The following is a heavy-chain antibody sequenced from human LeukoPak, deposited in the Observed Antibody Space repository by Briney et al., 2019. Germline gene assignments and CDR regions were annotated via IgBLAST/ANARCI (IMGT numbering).Heavy chain of an antibody. CDR2: IDPSDSYT. CDR3: ASSRYCSGGSCYLYYFDY. Sequence: GESLRTSCKGSGYSFTSYWISWVRQMPGKGLEWMGRIDPSDSYTNYSPSFQGHVTISADKSISTAYLQWSSLKASDTAMYYCASSRYCSGGSCYLYYFDYWGQGTLVTVSS. V-gene: IGHV5-10-1*01. J-gene: IGHJ4*02. D-gene: IGHD2-15*01. CDR1: GYSFTSYW.